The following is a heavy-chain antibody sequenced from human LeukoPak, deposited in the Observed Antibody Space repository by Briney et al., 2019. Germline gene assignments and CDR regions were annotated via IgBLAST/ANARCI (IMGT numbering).Heavy chain of an antibody. Sequence: SETLSLTCTVSGGSISSYYWSWIRQPPGKGLEWIGYIYYSGSTNCNPSLKSRVTISINASKNQFSLKLSSVTAADTAVYYCARGGSYYGYFDYWGQGTLVTVSS. D-gene: IGHD1-26*01. J-gene: IGHJ4*02. CDR3: ARGGSYYGYFDY. CDR2: IYYSGST. V-gene: IGHV4-59*01. CDR1: GGSISSYY.